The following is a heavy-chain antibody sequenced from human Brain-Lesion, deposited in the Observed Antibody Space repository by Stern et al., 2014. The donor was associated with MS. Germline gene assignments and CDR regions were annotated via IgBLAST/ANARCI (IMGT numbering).Heavy chain of an antibody. Sequence: DVQLVESGAEVKKPGEALKISCKSSGYSFTSYWIGWVRQMPGKSLEWMGIIYTGDSEPRYSPSFQGQVAISADKSTSTASLQWSSLKASDTAMYYCATPADGGSIDSWGQGTLVTVSS. V-gene: IGHV5-51*01. D-gene: IGHD6-13*01. CDR3: ATPADGGSIDS. CDR1: GYSFTSYW. J-gene: IGHJ4*02. CDR2: IYTGDSEP.